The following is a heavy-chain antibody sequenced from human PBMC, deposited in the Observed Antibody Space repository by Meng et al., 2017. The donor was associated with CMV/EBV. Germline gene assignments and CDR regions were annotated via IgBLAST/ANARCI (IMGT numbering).Heavy chain of an antibody. CDR2: INPSGGST. CDR3: ARGQFSYCSSTSCYYYYYYGMDV. Sequence: ASVKVSCKASGYTFTSYYMHWVRQAPGQGLEWMGIINPSGGSTSYAQKFQGRVTMTRDTSTSTVYMELSSLRSEDTAVYYCARGQFSYCSSTSCYYYYYYGMDVWGQGTTVTSP. D-gene: IGHD2-2*01. CDR1: GYTFTSYY. J-gene: IGHJ6*02. V-gene: IGHV1-46*01.